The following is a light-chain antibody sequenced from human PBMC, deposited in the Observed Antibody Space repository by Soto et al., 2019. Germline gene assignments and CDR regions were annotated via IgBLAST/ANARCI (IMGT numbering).Light chain of an antibody. CDR3: QQYDNYPMT. Sequence: DIQMTQSPSSLSASVGDRVTITCQASQDIGRSLTWHQQKPGKAPNLLIYDASTLETGVPSRFSGSGSGTDFTFTISSLQPEYIATYFCQQYDNYPMTFGQGTKLEIK. CDR1: QDIGRS. J-gene: IGKJ2*01. V-gene: IGKV1-33*01. CDR2: DAS.